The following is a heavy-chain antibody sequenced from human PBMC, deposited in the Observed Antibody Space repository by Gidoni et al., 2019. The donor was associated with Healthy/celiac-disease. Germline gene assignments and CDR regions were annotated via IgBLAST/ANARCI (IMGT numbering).Heavy chain of an antibody. J-gene: IGHJ6*02. CDR1: GCSISSSSYY. CDR3: ARDLFSLWFGNSYGMDV. D-gene: IGHD3-10*01. CDR2: IYYSGST. V-gene: IGHV4-39*07. Sequence: QLPLQESGPGLVKPSETLSLTCPLSGCSISSSSYYWGWIRQPPGKGLAWIGSIYYSGSTYSNPSLKSRVTISVDTSKNQFSLKLSSVTAADTAVYYCARDLFSLWFGNSYGMDVWGQGTTVTVSS.